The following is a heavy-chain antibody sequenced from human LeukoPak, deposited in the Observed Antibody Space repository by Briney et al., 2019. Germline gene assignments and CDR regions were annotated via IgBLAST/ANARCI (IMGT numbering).Heavy chain of an antibody. CDR2: IYTSGST. Sequence: PSETLSLTCTVSGGSISSYYWSWIRQLAGKGLEWIGRIYTSGSTNYNPSLKSRVTMSVDTSKNQFSLKLSSVTAADTAVYYCARSSYCSSTSCYPTTYYYYMDVWGKGTTVTVSS. J-gene: IGHJ6*03. CDR1: GGSISSYY. CDR3: ARSSYCSSTSCYPTTYYYYMDV. V-gene: IGHV4-4*07. D-gene: IGHD2-2*01.